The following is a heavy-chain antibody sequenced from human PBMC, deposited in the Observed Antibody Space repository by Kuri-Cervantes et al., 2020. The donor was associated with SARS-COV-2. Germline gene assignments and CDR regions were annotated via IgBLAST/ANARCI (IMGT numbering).Heavy chain of an antibody. J-gene: IGHJ4*02. Sequence: GGSLRLSCAASGFTFSTYAMHWVRQAPGKGLEWVAIISYDGSNKYYADAVKGRFTISRDNSKNTLYLQMNSLRAEDTAVYYCVREGDHWNFDYWGQGTLVTVSS. D-gene: IGHD1-1*01. CDR3: VREGDHWNFDY. V-gene: IGHV3-30*04. CDR2: ISYDGSNK. CDR1: GFTFSTYA.